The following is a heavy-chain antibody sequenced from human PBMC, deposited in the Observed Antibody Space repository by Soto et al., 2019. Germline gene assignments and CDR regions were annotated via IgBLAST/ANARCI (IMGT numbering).Heavy chain of an antibody. Sequence: PGGSLRLSCAASGFTFSSYAMSWVRQAPGKGLEWVSAISGSGGSTYYADSVKGRFTISRDNSKNTLYLQMNSLRAEDTAVYYCAGSDYYDSSGYYSPLDYWGQGTLVTVSS. CDR1: GFTFSSYA. CDR2: ISGSGGST. CDR3: AGSDYYDSSGYYSPLDY. D-gene: IGHD3-22*01. V-gene: IGHV3-23*01. J-gene: IGHJ4*02.